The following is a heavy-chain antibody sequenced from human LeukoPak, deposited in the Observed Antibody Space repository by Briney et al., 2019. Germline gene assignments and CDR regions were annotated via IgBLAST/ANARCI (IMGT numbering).Heavy chain of an antibody. CDR3: ARGSEGYYYGSGPLNWFDP. CDR1: GYTFTSYY. V-gene: IGHV1-46*01. J-gene: IGHJ5*02. CDR2: INPSGGTT. Sequence: ASVKVSCKASGYTFTSYYMHWVRQAPGQGLEWMGIINPSGGTTNYAQKFRGRVTMTRDMSTSTVYMELSSLRSEDTAVYYCARGSEGYYYGSGPLNWFDPWGQGTLVTVSS. D-gene: IGHD3-10*01.